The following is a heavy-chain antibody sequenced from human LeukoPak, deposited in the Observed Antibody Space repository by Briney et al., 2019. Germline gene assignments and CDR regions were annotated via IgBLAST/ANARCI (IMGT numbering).Heavy chain of an antibody. D-gene: IGHD3-16*01. CDR1: GFTLSSYE. CDR3: ARGGGYLSAFDI. CDR2: ISSSGSTI. J-gene: IGHJ3*02. V-gene: IGHV3-48*03. Sequence: GGSLRLSWAGSGFTLSSYEMNLVRQAPGKGLEGVSYISSSGSTIYYADSVKGRFTISRDNAKNSLYLQMNSLRAEDTAVYYCARGGGYLSAFDIWGQGTMVTVSS.